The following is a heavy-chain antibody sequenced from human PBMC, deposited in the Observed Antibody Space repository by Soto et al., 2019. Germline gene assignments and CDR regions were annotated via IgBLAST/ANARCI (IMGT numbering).Heavy chain of an antibody. V-gene: IGHV5-51*01. CDR3: ARTLYDLWSGFNSLGSGFNSFGSGMGV. D-gene: IGHD3-3*01. J-gene: IGHJ6*04. CDR1: GYSFSGYW. Sequence: GESLKISCKASGYSFSGYWIAWVRQMPGKGLEWMGIIYPDDSDTRYSPSFEGQVTISAAKSISTAYLQWSSLKASDTAMYYCARTLYDLWSGFNSLGSGFNSFGSGMGVWGKGTTVTVSS. CDR2: IYPDDSDT.